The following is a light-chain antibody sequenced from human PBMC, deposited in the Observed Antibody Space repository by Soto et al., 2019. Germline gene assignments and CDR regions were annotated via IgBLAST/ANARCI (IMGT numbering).Light chain of an antibody. CDR1: QSVSSH. CDR2: DAS. J-gene: IGKJ5*01. CDR3: QQYNNWPPIT. V-gene: IGKV3D-15*01. Sequence: EIVMTQSPATLSVSPGEGATVSCRASQSVSSHLAWYQHKPGQAPRLLFYDASTGATGIPARFSGSGSGTEFILTISSLQSEDFGVYYCQQYNNWPPITFGQGTRLEIK.